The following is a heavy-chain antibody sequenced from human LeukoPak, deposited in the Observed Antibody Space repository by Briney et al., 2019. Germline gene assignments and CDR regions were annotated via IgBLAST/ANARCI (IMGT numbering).Heavy chain of an antibody. CDR2: IYPNEGRT. Sequence: PSETLSLTCSVSGDSISSYYWSWIRQPAGKGLEWIGRIYPNEGRTDYNPSLKSRVTMSLDTSKNQWSLKLRSVTAADTAVYYCARDVHGRSLDTWGRGTLVTVSS. CDR1: GDSISSYY. V-gene: IGHV4-4*07. CDR3: ARDVHGRSLDT. J-gene: IGHJ5*02.